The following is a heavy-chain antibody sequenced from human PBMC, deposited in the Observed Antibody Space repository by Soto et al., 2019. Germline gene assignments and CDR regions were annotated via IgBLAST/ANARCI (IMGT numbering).Heavy chain of an antibody. Sequence: EVQLLESGGGLVQPGGSLRLSCAASGFTFSSYAMSWVRQAPGKGLEWVSVISGSGGSTYYADSVKGRFTISKDNSKNTLYLQKNSLRAEDTAVYYCAKDEVYAIHDLIDYWGQRNLVTVS. D-gene: IGHD2-8*01. CDR2: ISGSGGST. CDR3: AKDEVYAIHDLIDY. J-gene: IGHJ4*02. V-gene: IGHV3-23*01. CDR1: GFTFSSYA.